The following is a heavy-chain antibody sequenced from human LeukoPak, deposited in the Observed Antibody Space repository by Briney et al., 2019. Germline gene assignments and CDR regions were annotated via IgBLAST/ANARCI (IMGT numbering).Heavy chain of an antibody. J-gene: IGHJ4*02. CDR1: GYTFTSYG. CDR2: ISAYNGNT. CDR3: ARTKEPNYDFWSGYYPAADY. V-gene: IGHV1-18*01. Sequence: ASVKVSCKASGYTFTSYGISWVRQAPGQGLEWMGWISAYNGNTNYAQKLQGRVTTTTDTSTSTAYMELRSLRSDDTAVYYCARTKEPNYDFWSGYYPAADYWGQGTLVTVSS. D-gene: IGHD3-3*01.